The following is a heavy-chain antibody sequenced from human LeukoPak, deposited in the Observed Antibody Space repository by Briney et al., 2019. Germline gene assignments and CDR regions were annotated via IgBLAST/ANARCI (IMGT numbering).Heavy chain of an antibody. J-gene: IGHJ4*02. D-gene: IGHD3-10*01. Sequence: GESLKISCQVSGYIFTHYWIGWVRQMPGKGLESMGLIYPADSDTTYSPSSQGQVTISADKSISTVYLQWSSLKASDTAMYYCARQSRDGSKTRGYYFDYWGQGTLVTVSS. CDR3: ARQSRDGSKTRGYYFDY. CDR2: IYPADSDT. CDR1: GYIFTHYW. V-gene: IGHV5-51*01.